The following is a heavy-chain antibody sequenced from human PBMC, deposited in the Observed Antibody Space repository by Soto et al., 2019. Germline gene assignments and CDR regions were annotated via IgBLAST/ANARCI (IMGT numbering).Heavy chain of an antibody. CDR2: IYWNDDK. D-gene: IGHD6-13*01. Sequence: KAPGTLTLTCRFSRLSVSTSGVGEGWIRQPPGKALEWLALIYWNDDKRYSPSLKSRLTITKDTSKNQVVLTMTNMDPVDTATYYCARPYSSSCYWFGPWGQGTLGTRSS. V-gene: IGHV2-5*01. CDR1: RLSVSTSGVG. CDR3: ARPYSSSCYWFGP. J-gene: IGHJ5*01.